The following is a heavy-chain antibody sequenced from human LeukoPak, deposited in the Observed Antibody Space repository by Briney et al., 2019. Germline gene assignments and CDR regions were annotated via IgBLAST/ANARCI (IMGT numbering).Heavy chain of an antibody. CDR3: ARDGHGGAMIVVVITKGDDAFDI. CDR1: GFTLSSYS. CDR2: ISSSSSYI. V-gene: IGHV3-21*01. Sequence: SGGPLRLSCAASGFTLSSYSMNWVRQAPGKGLEWVSSISSSSSYIYYADSVKGRFTISRDNAKNSLYLQMNSLRAEDTAVYYCARDGHGGAMIVVVITKGDDAFDIWGQGTMVTVSS. J-gene: IGHJ3*02. D-gene: IGHD3-22*01.